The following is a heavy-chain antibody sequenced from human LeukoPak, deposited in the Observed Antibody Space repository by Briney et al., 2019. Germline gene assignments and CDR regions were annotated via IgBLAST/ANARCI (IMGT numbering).Heavy chain of an antibody. Sequence: GGSLRLSCAASKFTFTNYSMNWVRQAPGKGLEWVSSISSSSCYIYYADSVKGRFTISRDSAKNSLYLQMNSLRAEDTAVYYCARAPGGDYAFDIWGQGTMVTVSS. V-gene: IGHV3-21*04. CDR3: ARAPGGDYAFDI. CDR2: ISSSSCYI. CDR1: KFTFTNYS. D-gene: IGHD3-16*01. J-gene: IGHJ3*02.